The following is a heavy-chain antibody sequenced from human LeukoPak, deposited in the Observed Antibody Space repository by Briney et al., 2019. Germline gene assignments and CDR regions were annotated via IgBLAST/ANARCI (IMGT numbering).Heavy chain of an antibody. CDR2: ISYTGSP. J-gene: IGHJ4*02. D-gene: IGHD3-22*01. CDR3: ATLGEYYDSSGYYYN. Sequence: KSSETLSLTCTVSGRSISSNNYYWDWIRQPPGKGLEWIGSISYTGSPYYNPSLKSRVTISVDTSKNQFSLKLSSVTAADTAVYYCATLGEYYDSSGYYYNWGQGTLVTVSS. CDR1: GRSISSNNYY. V-gene: IGHV4-39*01.